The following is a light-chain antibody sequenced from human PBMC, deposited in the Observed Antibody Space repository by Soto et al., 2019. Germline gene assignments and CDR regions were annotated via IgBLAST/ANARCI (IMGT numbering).Light chain of an antibody. V-gene: IGLV2-11*01. Sequence: QSALTQPRSVSGSPGQSVTISCTGTSSDVGTYNYVSWYQQHPGKAPKVMLYDVSRRPSGVPDRFSGSKSGNTASLTISGLQPDDEADYYCYSYAGNSYVFGTGTKVTV. J-gene: IGLJ1*01. CDR2: DVS. CDR1: SSDVGTYNY. CDR3: YSYAGNSYV.